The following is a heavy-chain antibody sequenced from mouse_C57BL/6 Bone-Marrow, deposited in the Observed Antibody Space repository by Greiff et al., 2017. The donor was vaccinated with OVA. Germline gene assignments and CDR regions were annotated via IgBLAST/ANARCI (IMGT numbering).Heavy chain of an antibody. CDR3: ARDYYYGSSYWYVDV. CDR2: ISYSGST. J-gene: IGHJ1*03. V-gene: IGHV3-1*01. CDR1: GYSITSGYD. D-gene: IGHD1-1*01. Sequence: VQLQQSGPGMVKPSQSLSLTCTVTGYSITSGYDWHWIRHFPGNKLEWMGYISYSGSTNYNPSLKSRISITHDTSKNHFFLKLNSVTTEDTATYYCARDYYYGSSYWYVDVWGTGTTVTVSS.